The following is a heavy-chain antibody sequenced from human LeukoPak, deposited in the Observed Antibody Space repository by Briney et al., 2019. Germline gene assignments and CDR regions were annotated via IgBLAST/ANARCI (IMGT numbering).Heavy chain of an antibody. V-gene: IGHV4-34*01. CDR2: INHSGST. D-gene: IGHD5-18*01. CDR3: ARRRGYSYGYFDY. CDR1: GGSFSGYY. J-gene: IGHJ4*02. Sequence: SETLSLTCAVYGGSFSGYYWSWIRQPPGKGLEWIGEINHSGSTNYNPSLKSRVTISVDTSKNQFSLKLSSVTAADAAVYYCARRRGYSYGYFDYWAREPWSPSPQ.